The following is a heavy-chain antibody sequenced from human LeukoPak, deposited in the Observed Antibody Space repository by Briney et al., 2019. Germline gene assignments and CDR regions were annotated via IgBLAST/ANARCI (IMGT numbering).Heavy chain of an antibody. CDR1: GFTFSSYG. D-gene: IGHD4-17*01. CDR2: ISGSGGST. Sequence: GGSLRLSCAASGFTFSSYGMSWVRQAPGKGLEWVSAISGSGGSTYYADSVKGRFTISRDNAKNTLYLQMNSLRAEDTAVYYCARDNYGDLYYWYYYYMDVWGKGTTVTVSS. J-gene: IGHJ6*03. CDR3: ARDNYGDLYYWYYYYMDV. V-gene: IGHV3-23*01.